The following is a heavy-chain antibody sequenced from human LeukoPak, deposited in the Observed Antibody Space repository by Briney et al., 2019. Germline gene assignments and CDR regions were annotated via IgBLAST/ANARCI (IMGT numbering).Heavy chain of an antibody. V-gene: IGHV1-69*13. Sequence: SVKVSCKASGGTFSSYAISWVRQAPGQGLEWMGGIIPIFGTANYAQKFQGRVTITADESTSTAYMELSSLRSEDTAVYYCARAGDGGYYGSGSYYKGEWYFDYWGQGTLVTVSS. CDR2: IIPIFGTA. CDR1: GGTFSSYA. CDR3: ARAGDGGYYGSGSYYKGEWYFDY. D-gene: IGHD3-10*01. J-gene: IGHJ4*02.